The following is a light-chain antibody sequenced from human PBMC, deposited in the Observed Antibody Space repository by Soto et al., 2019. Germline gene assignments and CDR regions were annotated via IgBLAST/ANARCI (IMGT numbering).Light chain of an antibody. CDR2: LNSDGSH. J-gene: IGLJ2*01. CDR1: SGHSSYA. CDR3: QTWGTGIVV. Sequence: QPVLTQSPSASASLGASVKLTCTLSSGHSSYAIAWHQQQPEKGPPYLMKLNSDGSHSKGDGIPDRFSGSSSGAERYLTISSLQSEDESDYYCQTWGTGIVVFGGGTKLTVL. V-gene: IGLV4-69*01.